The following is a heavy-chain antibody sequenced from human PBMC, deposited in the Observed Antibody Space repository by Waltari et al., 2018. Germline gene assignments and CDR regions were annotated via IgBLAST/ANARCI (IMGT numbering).Heavy chain of an antibody. CDR3: ARTGRYSSSWYFFDAFDI. D-gene: IGHD6-13*01. CDR2: IYYSGST. CDR1: GGSHSSYS. J-gene: IGHJ3*02. Sequence: QVQLQESGPGLVKPSETLSLTCTVSGGSHSSYSWSWLRPPPGKGLEWIGYIYYSGSTNYNPSLKSRVTISVDTSKNQFSLKLSSVTTADTAVYYCARTGRYSSSWYFFDAFDIWGQGTMVTVSS. V-gene: IGHV4-59*01.